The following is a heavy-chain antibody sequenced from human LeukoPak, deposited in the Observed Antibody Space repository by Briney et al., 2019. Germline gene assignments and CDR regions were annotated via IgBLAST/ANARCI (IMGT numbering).Heavy chain of an antibody. D-gene: IGHD4-17*01. CDR3: ARDRSTTPDY. V-gene: IGHV3-74*01. CDR2: INNDGTGT. CDR1: GFTFSSYA. Sequence: PGGSLRLSCAASGFTFSSYAMSWVRQAPGKGLVWVSHINNDGTGTTYADSVKGRFTISRDNAKNTLYLQMNSLRVEDMAVYYCARDRSTTPDYWGQGTLVTVSS. J-gene: IGHJ4*02.